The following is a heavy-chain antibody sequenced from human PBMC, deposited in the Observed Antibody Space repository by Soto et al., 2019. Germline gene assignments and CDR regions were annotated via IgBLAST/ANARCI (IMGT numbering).Heavy chain of an antibody. V-gene: IGHV3-30-3*01. D-gene: IGHD3-22*01. CDR1: GLTFSSYA. J-gene: IGHJ5*02. Sequence: GGSLRLSCAASGLTFSSYAMHWVRQAPGKGLEWVAVISYDGSNKYYADSVKGRFTISRDNSKNTLYLQMNSLRAEDTAVYYCARDRYYYDSSGYYAWGQGTLVTVSS. CDR2: ISYDGSNK. CDR3: ARDRYYYDSSGYYA.